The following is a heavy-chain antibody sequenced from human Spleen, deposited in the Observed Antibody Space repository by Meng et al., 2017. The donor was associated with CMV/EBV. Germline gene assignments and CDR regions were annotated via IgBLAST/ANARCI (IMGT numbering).Heavy chain of an antibody. D-gene: IGHD4-17*01. CDR2: IIPILGIA. J-gene: IGHJ5*02. CDR3: ARDRVHYGDYGDWFDP. Sequence: SVKVSCKASGDTFKSYAFTWVRQAPGQGLEWMGGIIPILGIANYAQKFQGRVTITADKSTSTAYMELSSLRSEDTAVYSCARDRVHYGDYGDWFDPWGQGTLVTVSS. CDR1: GDTFKSYA. V-gene: IGHV1-69*10.